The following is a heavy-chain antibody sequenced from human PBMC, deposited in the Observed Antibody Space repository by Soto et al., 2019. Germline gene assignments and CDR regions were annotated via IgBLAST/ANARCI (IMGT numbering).Heavy chain of an antibody. CDR1: GFTFSSYG. Sequence: GGSLRLSCAASGFTFSSYGMHWVRQAPGKGLEWVAVISYDGSNKYYADSVKGRFTISRDNSKNTLYLQMNSLRAEDTAVYYCVKTYYYDSSGYSVDYWGQGTLVTVSS. D-gene: IGHD3-22*01. CDR3: VKTYYYDSSGYSVDY. J-gene: IGHJ4*02. V-gene: IGHV3-30*18. CDR2: ISYDGSNK.